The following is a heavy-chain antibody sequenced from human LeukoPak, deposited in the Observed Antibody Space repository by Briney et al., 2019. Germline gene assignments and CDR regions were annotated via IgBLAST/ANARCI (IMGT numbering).Heavy chain of an antibody. D-gene: IGHD3-10*01. J-gene: IGHJ4*02. CDR2: IKQDGSEK. CDR1: GFTFSSYW. CDR3: ARDNTYYYGSGSYYHHGYFDY. V-gene: IGHV3-7*01. Sequence: GGSLRLSCAASGFTFSSYWMSWVRQAPGKGLEWVANIKQDGSEKYYVDSVKGRFTISRDNAKISLYLQMNSLRAEDTAVYYCARDNTYYYGSGSYYHHGYFDYWGQGTLVTVSS.